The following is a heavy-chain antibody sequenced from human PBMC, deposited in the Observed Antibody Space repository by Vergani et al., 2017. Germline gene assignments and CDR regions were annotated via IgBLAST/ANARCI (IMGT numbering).Heavy chain of an antibody. CDR3: ASQPHRIAARAPDYGCMDV. CDR1: GGSFSGYY. J-gene: IGHJ6*03. D-gene: IGHD6-6*01. V-gene: IGHV4-34*01. CDR2: INHSGIT. Sequence: QVHLQQWGAGLLKPSETLSLTSAVYGGSFSGYYWSWIRQPPGKGLEWIGEINHSGITNYNPSLKSRVTISVDTSKNQFSLKLSSVTAADTAVYYCASQPHRIAARAPDYGCMDVWGKGTTVTVSS.